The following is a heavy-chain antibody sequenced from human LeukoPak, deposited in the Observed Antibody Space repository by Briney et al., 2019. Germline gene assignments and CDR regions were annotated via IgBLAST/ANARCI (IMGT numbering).Heavy chain of an antibody. D-gene: IGHD2-21*02. Sequence: GGSLRLSCAASGFTVVSNYMSWVRQAPGKGLEWVAVMSYDGSNKYYADSVKGRFTISRDNSKNTLYLQMNSLRAEDTAVYYCAKDGVAYCGGDCYNPDYWGQGTLVTVSS. V-gene: IGHV3-30*18. J-gene: IGHJ4*02. CDR3: AKDGVAYCGGDCYNPDY. CDR2: MSYDGSNK. CDR1: GFTVVSNY.